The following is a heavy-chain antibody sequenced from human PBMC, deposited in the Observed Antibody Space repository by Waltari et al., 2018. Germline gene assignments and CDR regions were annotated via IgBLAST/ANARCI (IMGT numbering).Heavy chain of an antibody. CDR3: ASPSDTAMGLGGMDV. CDR2: INTNTGNP. J-gene: IGHJ6*02. V-gene: IGHV7-4-1*02. Sequence: QVQLVQSGSELKKPGASVRVSCKASGSTFISYVMNWMRPAPGQGLEWMGWINTNTGNPTYAQGFTGRFVFSLDTSVSTAYLQISSLKAEDTAVYYCASPSDTAMGLGGMDVWGQGTTVTVSS. D-gene: IGHD5-18*01. CDR1: GSTFISYV.